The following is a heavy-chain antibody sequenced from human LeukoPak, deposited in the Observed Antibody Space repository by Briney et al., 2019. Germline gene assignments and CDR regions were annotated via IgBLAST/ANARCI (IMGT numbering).Heavy chain of an antibody. CDR3: AKDLRSSIRAFDI. J-gene: IGHJ3*02. V-gene: IGHV3-23*01. CDR1: GFTFSSYA. Sequence: PGGSLRLSCAASGFTFSSYAMSWVRQAPGKGLEWVSSISGSGGSTYYADSVEGRFTISRDNSKNTLYLQMNSLRAEDTAVYYCAKDLRSSIRAFDIWGQGTMVTVSS. D-gene: IGHD6-6*01. CDR2: ISGSGGST.